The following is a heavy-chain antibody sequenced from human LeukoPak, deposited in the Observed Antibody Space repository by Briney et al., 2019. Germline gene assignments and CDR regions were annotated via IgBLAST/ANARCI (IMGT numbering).Heavy chain of an antibody. CDR2: INQDGSEK. J-gene: IGHJ3*02. D-gene: IGHD4-17*01. CDR1: GLPFSNHW. V-gene: IGHV3-7*01. CDR3: AREGYGDYYI. Sequence: GGSLRLSCAVSGLPFSNHWMTWVRQAPGKGLERVANINQDGSEKYYVDSVKGRFSISRDNAKSSLYLQMNSLRVEDTAMYFCAREGYGDYYIWGQGTIVTVSS.